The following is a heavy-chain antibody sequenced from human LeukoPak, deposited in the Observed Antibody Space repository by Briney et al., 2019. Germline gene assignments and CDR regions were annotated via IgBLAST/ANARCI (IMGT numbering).Heavy chain of an antibody. CDR1: GGSISSGGYY. Sequence: SETLSLTCTVSGGSISSGGYYWSWIRQPPGKGLEWIGYIYHSGSTYYNPSLKSRVTLSVDRSKNQFSLKLSSVTAADTAVYYCARDYGDYFDYWGQGTLVTVSS. J-gene: IGHJ4*02. V-gene: IGHV4-30-2*01. CDR3: ARDYGDYFDY. D-gene: IGHD4-17*01. CDR2: IYHSGST.